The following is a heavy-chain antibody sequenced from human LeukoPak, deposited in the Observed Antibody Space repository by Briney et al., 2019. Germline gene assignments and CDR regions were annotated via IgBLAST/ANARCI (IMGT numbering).Heavy chain of an antibody. D-gene: IGHD3-9*01. CDR3: ARKGGYFDG. Sequence: ASVKVSCKASGYSFTGYFMHWVRQAPGQGLEWMGWINPRSGGTNYAQKFQGRVIMTSDTSITTAYMELSSLRSDDTAIYYCARKGGYFDGWGQGTLVTVSS. CDR2: INPRSGGT. V-gene: IGHV1-2*02. J-gene: IGHJ4*02. CDR1: GYSFTGYF.